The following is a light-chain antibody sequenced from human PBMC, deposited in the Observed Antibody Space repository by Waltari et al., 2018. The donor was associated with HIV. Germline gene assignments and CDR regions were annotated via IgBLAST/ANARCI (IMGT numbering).Light chain of an antibody. CDR1: TGAATSGHH. Sequence: QAVVTQEPSLTVSPGGTVPLTCGCRTGAATSGHHPCWFQQKPGQAPKTLIYDTNNKHSWTPARFSGSLLGGKAALTLSGAQPEDEAKYYCLLAYAGARPVVFGGGTQLTVL. CDR2: DTN. J-gene: IGLJ2*01. CDR3: LLAYAGARPVV. V-gene: IGLV7-46*01.